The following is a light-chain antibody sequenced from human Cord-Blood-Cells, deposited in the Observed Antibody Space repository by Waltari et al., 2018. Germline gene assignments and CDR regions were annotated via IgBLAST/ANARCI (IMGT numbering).Light chain of an antibody. V-gene: IGKV3-11*01. Sequence: EIVLTQSPATLSLSPGERATFSCRASQGVSSHLAWYQQKPGQAPRRLIYDASNRATGIPPRFRGSGSGTDFTLTISSLEPEDVAVYYCQQRSNWPLLTFGGGTKVEIK. CDR2: DAS. J-gene: IGKJ4*01. CDR3: QQRSNWPLLT. CDR1: QGVSSH.